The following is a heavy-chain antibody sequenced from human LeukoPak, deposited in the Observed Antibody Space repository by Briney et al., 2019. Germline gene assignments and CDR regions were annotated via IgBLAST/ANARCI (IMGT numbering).Heavy chain of an antibody. CDR1: GYSISSGYY. CDR3: ARLSASLQWLFDY. CDR2: IYRSGST. D-gene: IGHD3-3*01. V-gene: IGHV4-38-2*02. Sequence: PSETLSLTCTVSGYSISSGYYWGWIRQPPGKGLEWIGSIYRSGSTYYNPSLKSRVTISVDTSKNKFSLKLSSVTAADTAVYYCARLSASLQWLFDYWGQGTLVTVSS. J-gene: IGHJ4*02.